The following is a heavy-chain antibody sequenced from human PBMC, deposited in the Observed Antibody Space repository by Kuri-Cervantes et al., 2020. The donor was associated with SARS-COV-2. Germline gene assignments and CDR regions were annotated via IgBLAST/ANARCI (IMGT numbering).Heavy chain of an antibody. CDR2: IRSKAYGGTT. V-gene: IGHV3-49*04. Sequence: GESLKISCVGSGFRFSDAWMSWVRQAPGKGLEWVGFIRSKAYGGTTEYAASVKGRFTISRDDSKSIAYLQMNSLKTEDTAVYYCTRDPWGYFDYWGQGTLVTVSS. D-gene: IGHD7-27*01. CDR3: TRDPWGYFDY. J-gene: IGHJ4*02. CDR1: GFRFSDAW.